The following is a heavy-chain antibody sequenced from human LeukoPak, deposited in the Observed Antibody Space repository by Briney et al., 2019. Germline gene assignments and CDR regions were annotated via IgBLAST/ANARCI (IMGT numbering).Heavy chain of an antibody. J-gene: IGHJ6*02. CDR1: DYSITIGYY. D-gene: IGHD5-12*01. CDR3: ARRAYSGYDSVLYYYGMDV. Sequence: SETLSLTCTVSDYSITIGYYWGWIRQPPGKGLEWIGSIHHRGTTYYNPSLKSRVTISVDTSKNQFSLNLSSVTAADTAVYYCARRAYSGYDSVLYYYGMDVWGQGTTVTVSS. CDR2: IHHRGTT. V-gene: IGHV4-38-2*02.